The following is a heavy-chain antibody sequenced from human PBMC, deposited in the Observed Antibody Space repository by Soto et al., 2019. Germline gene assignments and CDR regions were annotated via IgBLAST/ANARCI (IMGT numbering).Heavy chain of an antibody. J-gene: IGHJ4*02. CDR1: GYTLTELS. Sequence: ASVKVSCKVSGYTLTELSMHWVRQAPGKGLEWMGGFDPEDGETIYAQKFQGRVTRTEDTSTDTAYMEPSSLRSEDTAVYYCATGGPEGSRSLDYWGQGTLVTVSS. CDR3: ATGGPEGSRSLDY. D-gene: IGHD1-26*01. V-gene: IGHV1-24*01. CDR2: FDPEDGET.